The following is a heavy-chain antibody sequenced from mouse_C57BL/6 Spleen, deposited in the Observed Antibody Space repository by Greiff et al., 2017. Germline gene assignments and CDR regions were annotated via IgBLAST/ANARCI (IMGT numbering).Heavy chain of an antibody. D-gene: IGHD2-2*01. CDR3: ASFYGYDGFAY. J-gene: IGHJ3*01. Sequence: VQLQQSGPGLVKPSQSLSLTCSVTGYSITSGYYWNWIRQFPGNKLEWMGYISYDGSNNYNPSLKNRISITRDTSKNQFFLKLNSVTTEDTATYYCASFYGYDGFAYWGQGTLVTVSA. CDR2: ISYDGSN. V-gene: IGHV3-6*01. CDR1: GYSITSGYY.